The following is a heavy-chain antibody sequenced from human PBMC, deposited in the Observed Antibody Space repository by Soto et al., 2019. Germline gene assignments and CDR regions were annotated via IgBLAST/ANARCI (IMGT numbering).Heavy chain of an antibody. CDR1: GYTFTGYY. CDR2: INPNSGGT. Sequence: GASVKVSCKASGYTFTGYYMHWVRQAPGQGLEWMGWINPNSGGTNYAQKFQGWVTMTRDTSISTAYMELSRLRSDDTAVYYCARSVPAAMLNYGMDVWGQGTTVTVSS. CDR3: ARSVPAAMLNYGMDV. D-gene: IGHD2-2*01. V-gene: IGHV1-2*04. J-gene: IGHJ6*02.